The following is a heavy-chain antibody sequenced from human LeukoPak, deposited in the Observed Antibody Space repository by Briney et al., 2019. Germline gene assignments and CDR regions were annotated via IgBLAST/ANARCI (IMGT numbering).Heavy chain of an antibody. CDR3: ARHVGYGGNSYAFDI. V-gene: IGHV4-59*08. D-gene: IGHD4-23*01. CDR1: GGSISSYY. CDR2: IYYSGST. Sequence: SETLSLTCTVSGGSISSYYWSWIRQPPGKGLEWIGYIYYSGSTNYNPSLKSRVTISVDTSKNQFSLKLSSATAADTAVYYCARHVGYGGNSYAFDIWGQGTMVTVSS. J-gene: IGHJ3*02.